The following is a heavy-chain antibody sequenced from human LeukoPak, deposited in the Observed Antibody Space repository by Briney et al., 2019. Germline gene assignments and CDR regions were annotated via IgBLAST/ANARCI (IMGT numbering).Heavy chain of an antibody. CDR2: IIPIFGTA. CDR1: GGTFSSYA. CDR3: ARGPNGSGSYYHPQYNWFDP. D-gene: IGHD3-10*01. Sequence: GASVKVSCKASGGTFSSYAISWVRQAPGQGLEWMGGIIPIFGTANYAQKFQGRVTITTDESTSTAYMELSSLRSEDTAVYYCARGPNGSGSYYHPQYNWFDPWGQGTLVTVSS. J-gene: IGHJ5*02. V-gene: IGHV1-69*05.